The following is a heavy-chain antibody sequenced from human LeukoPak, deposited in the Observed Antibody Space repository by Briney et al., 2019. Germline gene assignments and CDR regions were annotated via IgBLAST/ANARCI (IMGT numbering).Heavy chain of an antibody. J-gene: IGHJ6*03. CDR1: GGTFISYA. CDR3: ARDHSSSWYGYYYYMDV. D-gene: IGHD6-13*01. V-gene: IGHV1-69*04. CDR2: IIPILGIA. Sequence: SVKVSCKASGGTFISYAISWVRQAPGQGLEWMGRIIPILGIANYAQKFQGRVTITADKSTSTAYMELSSLRSEDTAVYYCARDHSSSWYGYYYYMDVWGKGTTVTVSS.